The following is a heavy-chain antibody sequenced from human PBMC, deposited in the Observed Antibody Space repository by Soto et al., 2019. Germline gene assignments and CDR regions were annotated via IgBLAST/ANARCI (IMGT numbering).Heavy chain of an antibody. CDR2: ISDGDDDDIT. J-gene: IGHJ3*02. V-gene: IGHV3-23*01. CDR3: VIIHSGSFGFDI. D-gene: IGHD1-26*01. Sequence: NWVHQAPGKGLEWVSAISDGDDDDITYYAASVKGRFTISTDFLKNTLYLQMNSLRTDDTAVYHCVIIHSGSFGFDIWGRGTVVTV.